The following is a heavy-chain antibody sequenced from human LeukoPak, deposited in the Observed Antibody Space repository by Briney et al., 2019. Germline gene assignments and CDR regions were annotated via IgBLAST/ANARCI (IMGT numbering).Heavy chain of an antibody. CDR3: ARDHRSWSTGNWFVP. CDR2: IYYSGST. J-gene: IGHJ5*02. V-gene: IGHV4-61*01. Sequence: SETLSLTCTVSGGSISSSSYYWSWIRQPPGKGLEWIGYIYYSGSTNYNPSLKSRVTISVDTSKNQFSLKLSSVTAADTAVYYCARDHRSWSTGNWFVPWGQGTLVTVSS. D-gene: IGHD2-15*01. CDR1: GGSISSSSYY.